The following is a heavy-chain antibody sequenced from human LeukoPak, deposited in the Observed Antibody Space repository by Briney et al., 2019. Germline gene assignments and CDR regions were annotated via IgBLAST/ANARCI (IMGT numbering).Heavy chain of an antibody. V-gene: IGHV5-51*01. CDR1: GYNFANHW. D-gene: IGHD3-10*01. CDR3: ARKMASAYGSGTFHNLYDTGDDY. CDR2: IYPGDSGT. J-gene: IGHJ4*02. Sequence: KTGESLKISCKGSGYNFANHWIGWVRQMPGKGLEWMGIIYPGDSGTRYSPSFQGQVTISADKSITTAHLQWSGLKASDTAMYYCARKMASAYGSGTFHNLYDTGDDYWGQGTLVTVSS.